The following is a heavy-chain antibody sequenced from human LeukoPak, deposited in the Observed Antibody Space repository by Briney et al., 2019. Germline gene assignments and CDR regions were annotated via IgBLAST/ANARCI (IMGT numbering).Heavy chain of an antibody. CDR1: GYTFTSYG. J-gene: IGHJ4*02. Sequence: ASVKVSCKASGYTFTSYGISWVRQAPGQGLEWMGWISAYNGNTNYAQKLQGRVTMTTDTSTSTAYMELRSLRSDDTAVHYCAKQHGWKLAGYDFDYWGQGILVTVSS. V-gene: IGHV1-18*01. CDR2: ISAYNGNT. CDR3: AKQHGWKLAGYDFDY. D-gene: IGHD2-15*01.